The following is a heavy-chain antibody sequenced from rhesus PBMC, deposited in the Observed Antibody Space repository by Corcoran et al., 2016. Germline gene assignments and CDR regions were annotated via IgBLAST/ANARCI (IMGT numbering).Heavy chain of an antibody. CDR2: ISYDGSKK. V-gene: IGHV3-54*02. CDR3: ASGYCTGSGCYAFDY. Sequence: EVQLVESGGGLVQPGGSLRLSCAASGFTFSSYGMHWVRQAPGKGLEWVAVISYDGSKKYYADSWKYRLTISRDNSKNMRYLQMNNLKLEDTAVYYCASGYCTGSGCYAFDYWGQGVLVTVSS. CDR1: GFTFSSYG. D-gene: IGHD2-21*01. J-gene: IGHJ4*01.